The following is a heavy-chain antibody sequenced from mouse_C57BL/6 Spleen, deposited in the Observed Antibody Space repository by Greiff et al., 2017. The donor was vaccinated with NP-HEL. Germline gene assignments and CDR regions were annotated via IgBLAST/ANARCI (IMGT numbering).Heavy chain of an antibody. Sequence: DVHLVESGGGLVKPGGSLKLSCAASGFTFSSYTMSWVRQTPETRLVLVATISGGGGHTYYPDNAKNTLYLQMSRLRAEDTALYYCARQGYSNYYFDYWGQGTTLTVSS. CDR3: ARQGYSNYYFDY. V-gene: IGHV5-9*01. J-gene: IGHJ2*01. CDR2: ISGGGGHT. D-gene: IGHD2-5*01. CDR1: GFTFSSYT.